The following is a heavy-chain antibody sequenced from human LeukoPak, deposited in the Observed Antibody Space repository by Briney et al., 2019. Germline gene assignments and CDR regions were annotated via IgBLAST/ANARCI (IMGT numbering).Heavy chain of an antibody. CDR1: GFTFSNYA. J-gene: IGHJ4*02. Sequence: GGALRLSCSASGFTFSNYAMHWVRQAPGKGLEYVSVISSNGGATYYAYSVKGRFTISRDNSKNTLYLQMSSLRAEDTAVYYCVKVALAYCGGDCYSDYWGQGTLVPVSS. V-gene: IGHV3-64D*09. CDR3: VKVALAYCGGDCYSDY. D-gene: IGHD2-21*02. CDR2: ISSNGGAT.